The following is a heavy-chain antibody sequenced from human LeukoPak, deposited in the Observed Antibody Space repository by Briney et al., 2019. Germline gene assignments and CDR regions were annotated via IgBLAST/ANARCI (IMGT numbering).Heavy chain of an antibody. V-gene: IGHV1-18*01. D-gene: IGHD6-19*01. J-gene: IGHJ6*02. CDR3: ARGRSSGWYGLDYHYYYGMDV. CDR1: GYTFTSYG. CDR2: ISAYNGNT. Sequence: ASVKVSCKASGYTFTSYGISWVRQAPGQGLEWMGWISAYNGNTNYAQKLQGRVTMTTDTSTSTAYMELRSLRPDDTAVYYCARGRSSGWYGLDYHYYYGMDVWGQGTTVTVSS.